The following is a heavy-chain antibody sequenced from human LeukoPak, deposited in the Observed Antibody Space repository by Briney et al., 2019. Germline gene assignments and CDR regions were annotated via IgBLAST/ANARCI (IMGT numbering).Heavy chain of an antibody. CDR1: GFTFSSYN. CDR3: ARADYYDSSGYYSPFYYYYYMDV. J-gene: IGHJ6*03. D-gene: IGHD3-22*01. CDR2: ISSSSSTI. Sequence: PGGSLRLSCAASGFTFSSYNMNWVRQAPGKGLEWVSYISSSSSTIYYADSVKGRFTISRDNARNSLYLQMNSLRAENTAVYYCARADYYDSSGYYSPFYYYYYMDVWGKGTTVTVSS. V-gene: IGHV3-48*01.